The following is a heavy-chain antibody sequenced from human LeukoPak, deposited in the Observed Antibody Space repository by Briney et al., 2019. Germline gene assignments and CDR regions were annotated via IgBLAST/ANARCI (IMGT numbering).Heavy chain of an antibody. CDR3: ARLFGYSYGQYYFDY. V-gene: IGHV5-51*01. Sequence: GESPKISCKGSGYNYNSFWIAWVRQTPGKGLEWMGIVYPGDSSTRYSPSFQGQVSISADKSITTAYLQWSSLKASDTAMYYCARLFGYSYGQYYFDYWGQGTLVTVSS. D-gene: IGHD5-18*01. CDR2: VYPGDSST. CDR1: GYNYNSFW. J-gene: IGHJ4*02.